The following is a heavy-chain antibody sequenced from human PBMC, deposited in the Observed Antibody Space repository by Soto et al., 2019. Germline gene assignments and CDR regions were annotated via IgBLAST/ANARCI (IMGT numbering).Heavy chain of an antibody. J-gene: IGHJ6*02. CDR1: GGTFSSYA. CDR3: ARDQGPNYDFWSGSSYYYYGMDV. D-gene: IGHD3-3*01. CDR2: IIPIFGTA. V-gene: IGHV1-69*13. Sequence: AASVKVSCKASGGTFSSYAISWVRQAPGQGLEWMGGIIPIFGTANYAQKFQGRVTITADESTSTAYMELSSLRSEDTAVYYCARDQGPNYDFWSGSSYYYYGMDVWGQGTTVTVSS.